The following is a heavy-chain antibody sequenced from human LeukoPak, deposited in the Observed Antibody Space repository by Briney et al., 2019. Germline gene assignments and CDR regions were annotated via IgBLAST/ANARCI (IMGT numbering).Heavy chain of an antibody. CDR3: AKAPTYSGYDWFVDY. Sequence: GGTLRLSCAASGFTFSVYGMSWVRQAPGKGLEWISTISGSGGSTYYADSVEGRFTISRDNSKNTLYLQMNSLRVEDTAVYYCAKAPTYSGYDWFVDYWGQGTLVTVSP. J-gene: IGHJ4*02. D-gene: IGHD5-12*01. V-gene: IGHV3-23*01. CDR1: GFTFSVYG. CDR2: ISGSGGST.